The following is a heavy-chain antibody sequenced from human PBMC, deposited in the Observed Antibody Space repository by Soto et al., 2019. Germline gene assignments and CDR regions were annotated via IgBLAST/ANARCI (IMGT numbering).Heavy chain of an antibody. CDR3: ARVTYCGGDCNYYFDY. CDR2: IYYSGST. V-gene: IGHV4-31*03. Sequence: PSETLSLTCTVSGGSISSGDYYWNWIRQHPGKGLEWIGYIYYSGSTYYNPSLKSRLTISVDTSKNQFSLKLSSVTAADTAVYYCARVTYCGGDCNYYFDYWGQGALVTVSS. J-gene: IGHJ4*02. CDR1: GGSISSGDYY. D-gene: IGHD2-21*02.